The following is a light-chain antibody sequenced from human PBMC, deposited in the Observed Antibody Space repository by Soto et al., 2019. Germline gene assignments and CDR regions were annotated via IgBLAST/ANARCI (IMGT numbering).Light chain of an antibody. J-gene: IGKJ5*01. CDR3: QQYNSWPLT. CDR2: GAS. V-gene: IGKV3D-15*01. Sequence: EIVMTQSPATLSVSPGESATLSCRASQTINSDLAWYVQKPGQAPRRVIYGASTWDTGVPSRFIGSGSGTEFTLTISCLQSEDFAVYYCQQYNSWPLTFGQGTRL. CDR1: QTINSD.